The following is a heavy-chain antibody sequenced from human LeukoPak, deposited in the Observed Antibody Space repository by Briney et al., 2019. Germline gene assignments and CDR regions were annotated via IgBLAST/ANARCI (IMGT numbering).Heavy chain of an antibody. V-gene: IGHV1-18*01. J-gene: IGHJ6*02. Sequence: GASVKVSCKTSGYFFPSYGISWVRQAPGQGLEWMGRVSAYNGNTNYHQKLQDRVTMTTDTSTTTAYMELRTLRSDDTAVYYCARAKWGVYGMDVWGQGTTVTVSS. CDR2: VSAYNGNT. D-gene: IGHD3-16*01. CDR3: ARAKWGVYGMDV. CDR1: GYFFPSYG.